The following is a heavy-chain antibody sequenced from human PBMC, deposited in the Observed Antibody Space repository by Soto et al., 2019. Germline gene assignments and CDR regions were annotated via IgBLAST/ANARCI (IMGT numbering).Heavy chain of an antibody. J-gene: IGHJ6*02. CDR1: GDSVTSDY. CDR3: TRGKWFPRGYGMDV. V-gene: IGHV4-59*02. Sequence: QVQLQESGPGLVKPSETLSLTCTVSGDSVTSDYWSWIRQPPGKRLEYIGFIYLGGSPNYNPSLESRVTISPDKSKNQLSLRLISVTAADTAVYYCTRGKWFPRGYGMDVWGRGTTVTVS. D-gene: IGHD3-22*01. CDR2: IYLGGSP.